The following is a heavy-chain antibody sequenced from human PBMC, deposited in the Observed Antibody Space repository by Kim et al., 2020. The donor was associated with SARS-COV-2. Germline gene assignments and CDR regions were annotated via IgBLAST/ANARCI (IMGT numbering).Heavy chain of an antibody. D-gene: IGHD5-18*01. J-gene: IGHJ4*02. CDR3: AKSGVGYSNGYKRTSYFDS. V-gene: IGHV3-23*01. Sequence: GGSLRLSCAASGFTFSSYAMSWVRQAPGKGLEWVSAISGSGGSTYYADSVKGRFTISRDNSKNTLYLQMNSLRAEDTAVYYCAKSGVGYSNGYKRTSYFDSWGQGTLVTVSP. CDR2: ISGSGGST. CDR1: GFTFSSYA.